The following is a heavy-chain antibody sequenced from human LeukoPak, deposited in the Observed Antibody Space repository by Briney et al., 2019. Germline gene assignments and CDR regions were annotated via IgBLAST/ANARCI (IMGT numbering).Heavy chain of an antibody. V-gene: IGHV4-34*01. D-gene: IGHD3-9*01. Sequence: PSETLSLTCTVYGGSFSGYYWSWIRQPPGQGLEWVGEINHSGSTNYNPSLESRVAISVDTSKNQFSLKLSSVTAADTAVYYCARGSFHWLLDWGQGTLVTVSS. CDR3: ARGSFHWLLD. CDR1: GGSFSGYY. CDR2: INHSGST. J-gene: IGHJ4*02.